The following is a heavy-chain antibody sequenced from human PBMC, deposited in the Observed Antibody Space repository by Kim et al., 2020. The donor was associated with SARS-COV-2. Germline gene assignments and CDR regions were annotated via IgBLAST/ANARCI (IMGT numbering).Heavy chain of an antibody. CDR2: ISYDGSSK. CDR3: ARVGAWIRTLVTVITPSYYGMDV. CDR1: GFTFSNYA. V-gene: IGHV3-30-3*01. D-gene: IGHD5-18*01. J-gene: IGHJ6*02. Sequence: GGSLRLSCAVSGFTFSNYAMHWVRQTPGKGMEWVAIISYDGSSKYYADSVKGRFTISRDNSKNTVFLQMNSLRTEDTAVYYCARVGAWIRTLVTVITPSYYGMDVWGHGTTVTVSS.